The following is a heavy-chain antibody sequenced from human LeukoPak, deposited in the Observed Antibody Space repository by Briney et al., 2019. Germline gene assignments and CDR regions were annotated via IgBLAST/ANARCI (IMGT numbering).Heavy chain of an antibody. J-gene: IGHJ4*02. CDR2: ISDSGGRT. CDR3: AERGVVIRVILVGFHKEAYYFDS. V-gene: IGHV3-23*01. D-gene: IGHD3-22*01. Sequence: GGSLRLSCAASGFTFTSYAMSWVRQAPGKGLEWVAGISDSGGRTNYADSVKGRFTISRDNPKNTLYLQMNSLRAEDTAVYFCAERGVVIRVILVGFHKEAYYFDSWGQGALVTVSS. CDR1: GFTFTSYA.